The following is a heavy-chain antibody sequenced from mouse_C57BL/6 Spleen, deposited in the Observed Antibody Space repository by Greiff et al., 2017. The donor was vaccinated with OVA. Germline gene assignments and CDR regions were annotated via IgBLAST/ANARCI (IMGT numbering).Heavy chain of an antibody. CDR2: ISYDGSN. CDR3: ASSNWRFDY. J-gene: IGHJ2*01. CDR1: GYSITSGYY. V-gene: IGHV3-6*01. D-gene: IGHD4-1*01. Sequence: ESGPGLVKPSQSLSLTCSVTGYSITSGYYWNWIRQFPGNKLEWMGYISYDGSNNYNPSLKNRISITRDTSKNQFFLKLNSVTTEDTATYYCASSNWRFDYWGQGTTLTVSS.